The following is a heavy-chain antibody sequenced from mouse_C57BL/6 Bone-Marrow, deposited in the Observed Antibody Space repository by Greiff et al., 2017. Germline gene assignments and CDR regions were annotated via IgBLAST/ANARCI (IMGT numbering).Heavy chain of an antibody. CDR1: GYTFTGYY. J-gene: IGHJ2*02. V-gene: IGHV1-42*01. CDR2: INPRTGGT. D-gene: IGHD1-1*01. Sequence: EVQLQESGPELVMPGASVKISCKASGYTFTGYYMNWVKQSPEKGLEWIGEINPRTGGTTYNQKFKAKATLTANKSSSTAYMQLISLTSEDSAVYYCAKADYYGIDYWGQGTSLTVSS. CDR3: AKADYYGIDY.